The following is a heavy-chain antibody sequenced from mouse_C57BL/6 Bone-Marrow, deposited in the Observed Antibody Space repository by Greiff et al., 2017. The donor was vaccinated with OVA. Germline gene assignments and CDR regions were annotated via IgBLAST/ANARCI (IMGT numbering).Heavy chain of an antibody. CDR1: GFTFSDYG. J-gene: IGHJ4*01. CDR2: ISSGSSTI. Sequence: EVMLVESGGGLVKPGGSLKLSCAASGFTFSDYGMHWVRQAPEKGLEWVAYISSGSSTIYYADTVKGRFTISRDNAKNTLFLQMTSLRSEDTAMYYCAKGGYSNYNYAMDYWGQGTSVTVSS. D-gene: IGHD2-5*01. V-gene: IGHV5-17*01. CDR3: AKGGYSNYNYAMDY.